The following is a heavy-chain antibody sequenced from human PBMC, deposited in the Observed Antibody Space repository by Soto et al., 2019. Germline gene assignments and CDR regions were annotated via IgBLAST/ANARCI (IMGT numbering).Heavy chain of an antibody. CDR1: GFTFSDYS. V-gene: IGHV3-48*04. Sequence: EVQLVESGGGLVQPGGSLRLSCAASGFTFSDYSMNWVRQAPGKGLEWVSYISGGSRTIYYADSVKGRFTISRDNAKKSLFLQMTSLRAYATAVYYCARFPGKGNWYNWFDPWGQGTLVIVSS. CDR2: ISGGSRTI. J-gene: IGHJ5*02. CDR3: ARFPGKGNWYNWFDP.